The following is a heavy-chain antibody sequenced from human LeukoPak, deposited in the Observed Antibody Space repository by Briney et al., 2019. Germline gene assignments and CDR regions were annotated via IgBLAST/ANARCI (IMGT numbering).Heavy chain of an antibody. J-gene: IGHJ4*02. V-gene: IGHV3-21*04. Sequence: GGSLRLSCAASGFTFSSYSMNWVRQAPGKGLEWVSSISTGSSYIYYADSVKGRFTISRDNAKNSLYLQMNSLRVEDTAVYYCAKVGVVVVAATLIYWGQGTLVTVSS. CDR2: ISTGSSYI. CDR1: GFTFSSYS. D-gene: IGHD2-15*01. CDR3: AKVGVVVVAATLIY.